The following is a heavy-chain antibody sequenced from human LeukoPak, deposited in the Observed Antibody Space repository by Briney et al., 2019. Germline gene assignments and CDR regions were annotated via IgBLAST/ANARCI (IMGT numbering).Heavy chain of an antibody. V-gene: IGHV4-34*01. J-gene: IGHJ5*02. CDR3: ASTAIAAAGTYWFDP. CDR1: GGSFSGYY. D-gene: IGHD6-13*01. Sequence: PSETLSLTCAVYGGSFSGYYWSWIRQAPGKGLEWIGEINHSGSTNYNPSLKSRVTISVDTSKNQFSLKLSSVTAADTAVYYCASTAIAAAGTYWFDPWGQGTLVTVSS. CDR2: INHSGST.